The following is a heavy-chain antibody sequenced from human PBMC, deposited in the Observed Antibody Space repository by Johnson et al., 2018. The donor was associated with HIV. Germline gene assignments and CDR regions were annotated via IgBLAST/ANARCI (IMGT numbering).Heavy chain of an antibody. CDR1: RFTFDDYA. V-gene: IGHV3-33*08. D-gene: IGHD3-10*01. J-gene: IGHJ3*02. CDR3: AIGRGEFPRHAFDI. Sequence: QVQLVESGGVVVHPGGSLRLSCETSRFTFDDYAMHWVRQAPGKGLEWVAVIWYDGSNNYYADSVKGRFTISKDNSRNTLFLHMNSLRADDTAVYYCAIGRGEFPRHAFDIWGQGTMVTVSS. CDR2: IWYDGSNN.